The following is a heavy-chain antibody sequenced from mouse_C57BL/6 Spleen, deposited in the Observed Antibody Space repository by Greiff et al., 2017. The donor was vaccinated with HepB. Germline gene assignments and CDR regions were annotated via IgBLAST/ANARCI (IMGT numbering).Heavy chain of an antibody. J-gene: IGHJ1*03. CDR1: GFTFSDYG. CDR2: ISSGSSTI. Sequence: EVMLVESGGGLVKPGGSLKLSCAASGFTFSDYGMHWVRQAPEKGLEWVAYISSGSSTIYYADTVKGRFTISRDNAKNTLFLQMTSLRSEDTAMYYCARSPRGNYWYFDVWGTGTTVTVSS. V-gene: IGHV5-17*01. CDR3: ARSPRGNYWYFDV. D-gene: IGHD3-1*01.